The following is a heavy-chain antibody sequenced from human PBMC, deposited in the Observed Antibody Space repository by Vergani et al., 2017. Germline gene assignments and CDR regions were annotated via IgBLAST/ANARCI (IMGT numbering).Heavy chain of an antibody. CDR2: IKQDGSEK. CDR3: AISGSYPPSRDYGMDV. J-gene: IGHJ6*02. Sequence: EVQLVESGGGLVQPGGSLRLSCAASGFTFSSYWMSWVRQAPGKGLEWVANIKQDGSEKYYVDSVKGRFTISRDNAKNSLYLQMNSLRADDTAVYYCAISGSYPPSRDYGMDVWGQGTTVTVSS. D-gene: IGHD1-26*01. CDR1: GFTFSSYW. V-gene: IGHV3-7*01.